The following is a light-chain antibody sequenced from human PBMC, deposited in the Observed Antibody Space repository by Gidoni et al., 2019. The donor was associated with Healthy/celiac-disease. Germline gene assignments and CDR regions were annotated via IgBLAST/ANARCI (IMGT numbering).Light chain of an antibody. V-gene: IGKV1-39*01. Sequence: DIQITQAPSTLSASVGEKVTITCRVSQSICNYVNWYQQKPVKAPKLLFYAASSLQSGVPSMFSGTCSATYFTLTISSLQPDDFATYYCQQSYSTPRTFGQGTKVEIK. CDR2: AAS. CDR1: QSICNY. J-gene: IGKJ1*01. CDR3: QQSYSTPRT.